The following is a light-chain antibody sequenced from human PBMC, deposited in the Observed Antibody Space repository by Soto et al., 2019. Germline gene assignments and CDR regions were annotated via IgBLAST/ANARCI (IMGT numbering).Light chain of an antibody. Sequence: AIQMTQSPSSLSASIGDRVTITCRASQGISDDLDWYQQKPGKAPKFLIYSASSLPGGVPSRFSGSGSGTDFTLTISSLQPEDVATYFCLHDYGFPFTFGHGTRVDIK. CDR3: LHDYGFPFT. J-gene: IGKJ3*01. CDR2: SAS. CDR1: QGISDD. V-gene: IGKV1-6*01.